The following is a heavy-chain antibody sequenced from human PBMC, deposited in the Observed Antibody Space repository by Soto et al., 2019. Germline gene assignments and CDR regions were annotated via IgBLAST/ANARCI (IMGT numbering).Heavy chain of an antibody. CDR2: ISAYNGNT. CDR1: GYTFSSYG. Sequence: EASVKVSCKASGYTFSSYGISWVRQAPGQGLEWMGWISAYNGNTNYEQKFQGRVTMTTDTSTSTAYMELRSLRSDDTAVYYCATDLIQYYPRGEAFDIWGQGTMVTV. D-gene: IGHD3-16*01. J-gene: IGHJ3*02. CDR3: ATDLIQYYPRGEAFDI. V-gene: IGHV1-18*01.